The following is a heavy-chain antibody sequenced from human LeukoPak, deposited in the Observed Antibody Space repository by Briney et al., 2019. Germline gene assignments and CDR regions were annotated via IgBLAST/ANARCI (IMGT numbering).Heavy chain of an antibody. D-gene: IGHD3-22*01. Sequence: PSETLSLTCTVSGGSISSYYWSWIRQPPGKGLEWIGYIYYSGSTNYNPSLKSRVTISVDTSKNQFSLKLSSVTAADTAVYYCARHYYDSSGYSPYYFDYWGQGTLVTVSS. J-gene: IGHJ4*02. CDR1: GGSISSYY. V-gene: IGHV4-59*08. CDR3: ARHYYDSSGYSPYYFDY. CDR2: IYYSGST.